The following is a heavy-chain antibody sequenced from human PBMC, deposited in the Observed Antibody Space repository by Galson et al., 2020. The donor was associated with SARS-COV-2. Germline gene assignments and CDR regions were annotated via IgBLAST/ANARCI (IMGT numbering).Heavy chain of an antibody. Sequence: SETLSLTCTVSGGSISSYYWSWIRQPPGKGLEWIGYIYYSGSTNYNPSLKSRVTISVDTSKNQFSLKLSSVTAADTAVYYCARGRSGYYTGYYFDYWGQGTLVTVSS. CDR3: ARGRSGYYTGYYFDY. J-gene: IGHJ4*02. CDR2: IYYSGST. CDR1: GGSISSYY. D-gene: IGHD3-3*01. V-gene: IGHV4-59*01.